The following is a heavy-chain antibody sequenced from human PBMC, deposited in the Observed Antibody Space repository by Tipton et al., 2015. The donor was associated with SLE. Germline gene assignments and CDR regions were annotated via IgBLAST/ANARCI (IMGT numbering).Heavy chain of an antibody. J-gene: IGHJ4*02. Sequence: TLSLTCTVSGGSLGTHYWSWIRQPPGKGLEWIGFISYGGITNYNPSLKSRVTISVDASKNQFSLRLTSVTAADTAVYYCARTNRGCFDYWGQGTLVTVSS. V-gene: IGHV4-59*08. CDR3: ARTNRGCFDY. D-gene: IGHD2-8*01. CDR2: ISYGGIT. CDR1: GGSLGTHY.